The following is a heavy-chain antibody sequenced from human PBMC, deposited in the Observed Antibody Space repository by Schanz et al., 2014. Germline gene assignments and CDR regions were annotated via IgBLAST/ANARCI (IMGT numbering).Heavy chain of an antibody. D-gene: IGHD3-22*01. J-gene: IGHJ4*02. Sequence: DVQLVDSGGGLVQPGGSLRLSCAASGFTVSNSYIHWVRQAPGKGLEWVSNISPTGSSTYYADSVKGRFTISRDNSKNTLYLQMNSLRAKDTAIYFCAKDAAYYDSVIFPDHWGQGTLVTVSS. CDR3: AKDAAYYDSVIFPDH. CDR2: SPTGSST. CDR1: GFTVSNSY. V-gene: IGHV3-23*04.